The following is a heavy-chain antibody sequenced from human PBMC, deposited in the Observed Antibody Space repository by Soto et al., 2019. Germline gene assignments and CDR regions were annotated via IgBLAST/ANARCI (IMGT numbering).Heavy chain of an antibody. Sequence: EVQLVESGGGLVQPGGSLRLSCAASGFTFSDYSMNWVRQAPGKGLEWVSYISSSSTTLYYADSVKGRFTISRDNAKNSLYLQMNSRRAEDTAVYYCARGRSIPAAIFLFYDYWGQGTLVTVSS. J-gene: IGHJ4*02. CDR2: ISSSSTTL. CDR3: ARGRSIPAAIFLFYDY. CDR1: GFTFSDYS. V-gene: IGHV3-48*01. D-gene: IGHD2-2*02.